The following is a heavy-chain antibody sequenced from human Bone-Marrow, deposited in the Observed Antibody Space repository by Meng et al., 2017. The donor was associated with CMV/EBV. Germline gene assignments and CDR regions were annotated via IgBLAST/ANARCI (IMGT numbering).Heavy chain of an antibody. CDR2: TSAYNGNT. V-gene: IGHV1-18*01. CDR1: GYTFTSYG. CDR3: ARDRIRRNGFLEWFHTYNWFDP. D-gene: IGHD3-3*01. J-gene: IGHJ5*02. Sequence: ASVKVSCKASGYTFTSYGISWVRQAPGQGLEWMGWTSAYNGNTNYAQKLQGRVTMTTDTSTSTAYMELRSLRSDDTAVYYCARDRIRRNGFLEWFHTYNWFDPCGQGTLVTVSS.